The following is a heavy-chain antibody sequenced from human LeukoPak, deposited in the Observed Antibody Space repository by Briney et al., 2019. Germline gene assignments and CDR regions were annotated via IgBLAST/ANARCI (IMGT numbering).Heavy chain of an antibody. CDR1: GGSISSGSYY. J-gene: IGHJ4*02. D-gene: IGHD4-17*01. CDR2: IYTSGST. CDR3: ANSIDFDYGDYYFDY. V-gene: IGHV4-61*02. Sequence: PSQTLSLTCTVSGGSISSGSYYWSWTRQPAGKGLEWIGRIYTSGSTNYNPSLKSRVTISLDTSKNQFSLKLSSVTAADTAVYYCANSIDFDYGDYYFDYWGQGALVTISS.